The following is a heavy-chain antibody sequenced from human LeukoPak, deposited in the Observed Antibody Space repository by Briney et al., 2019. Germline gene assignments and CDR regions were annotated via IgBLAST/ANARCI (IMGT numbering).Heavy chain of an antibody. CDR1: GYTFTGYY. D-gene: IGHD6-19*01. V-gene: IGHV1-2*04. CDR2: INPNSGGT. Sequence: ASVKLSCKSSGYTFTGYYMHWVRQAPAQGLERMRWINPNSGGTNYAQKVEGWVTMTSDTSISTAYMELSRLRSDDTTVYYWARENEVAGNIGYWGQGTLVTVSS. CDR3: ARENEVAGNIGY. J-gene: IGHJ4*02.